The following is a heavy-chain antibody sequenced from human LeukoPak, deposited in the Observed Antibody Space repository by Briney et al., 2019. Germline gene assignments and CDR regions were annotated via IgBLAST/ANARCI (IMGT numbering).Heavy chain of an antibody. CDR1: GYSFSDHA. J-gene: IGHJ4*02. D-gene: IGHD1-26*01. Sequence: ASVKVSCKASGYSFSDHAIHWLRQAPGQSLEWMGWITVDIDDTRYSQRFQDRVTMTRNTSISTAYMELSSLRSEDTAVYYCASGSSFDYWGQGTLVTVSS. CDR3: ASGSSFDY. CDR2: ITVDIDDT. V-gene: IGHV1-3*01.